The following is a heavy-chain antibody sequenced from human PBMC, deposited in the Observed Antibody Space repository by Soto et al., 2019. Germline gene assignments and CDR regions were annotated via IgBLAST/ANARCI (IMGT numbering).Heavy chain of an antibody. CDR3: ARVGPYCGGDCYSPPP. CDR2: IYHSGST. J-gene: IGHJ5*02. CDR1: GYSIRNGYY. D-gene: IGHD2-21*02. Sequence: SETLSLTCAVSGYSIRNGYYWGWIRQPPGKGLEWIGTIYHSGSTYYNPSLKSRVTISVDASENHFSLKLSPVTAADTAVYYCARVGPYCGGDCYSPPPWGQGTLVTVSS. V-gene: IGHV4-38-2*01.